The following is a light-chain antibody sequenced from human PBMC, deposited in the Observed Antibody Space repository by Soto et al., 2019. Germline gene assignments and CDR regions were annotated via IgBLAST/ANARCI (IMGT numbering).Light chain of an antibody. V-gene: IGLV1-47*02. CDR2: SNN. CDR3: AAWDDSLSGVV. Sequence: QAVVTQPPSASGTPGQRVTISCSGSSSNIGSNYVYWYQQLPGTAPKLLIYSNNQRPSGVPDRFSGSKSGTSASLAISGLRSEDEADYYCAAWDDSLSGVVFGGGTTLTVL. J-gene: IGLJ2*01. CDR1: SSNIGSNY.